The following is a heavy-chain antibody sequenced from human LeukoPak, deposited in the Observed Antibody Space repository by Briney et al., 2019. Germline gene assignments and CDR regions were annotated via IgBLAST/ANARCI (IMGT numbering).Heavy chain of an antibody. CDR1: GFTLSSYA. Sequence: GGSLRLSCAASGFTLSSYAMHWVRQAPGKGLEWVAVISYDGSNKYYADSVKGRFTISRDNSKNTLYLQMNSLRAEDTAVYYCAKQLGYCSDGSCYFPYWGQGTLVTVSS. CDR2: ISYDGSNK. CDR3: AKQLGYCSDGSCYFPY. V-gene: IGHV3-30*04. J-gene: IGHJ4*02. D-gene: IGHD2-15*01.